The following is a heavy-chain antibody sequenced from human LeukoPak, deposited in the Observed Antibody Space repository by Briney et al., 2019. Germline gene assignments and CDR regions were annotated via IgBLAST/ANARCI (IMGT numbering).Heavy chain of an antibody. D-gene: IGHD2-15*01. V-gene: IGHV4-39*01. CDR2: IYYSGST. J-gene: IGHJ4*02. CDR3: ARGIAHCSGGSCFDDYFDY. Sequence: PSETLSLTCPVSGGSISSRGYYWGWIRQPPGKGLEWIGSIYYSGSTYYNPSLKSRVTISVDTSKNQFSLKLNSVTATETAVYYCARGIAHCSGGSCFDDYFDYWGQGTLVTVSS. CDR1: GGSISSRGYY.